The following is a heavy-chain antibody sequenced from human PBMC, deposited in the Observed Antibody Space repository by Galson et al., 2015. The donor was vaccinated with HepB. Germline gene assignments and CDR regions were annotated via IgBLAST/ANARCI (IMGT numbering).Heavy chain of an antibody. CDR1: GYSFRNYW. V-gene: IGHV5-51*01. CDR2: IYPGDSET. J-gene: IGHJ6*02. D-gene: IGHD2-2*01. Sequence: QSGAEVKKPGESLKISCKASGYSFRNYWIGWVRQMPGKGLECMGIIYPGDSETRYSPSFQGQATLSADKSTNTAYLQWSSLKASDTAMYYCARLGHEGYHYYGMDVWGQGTTVTGSS. CDR3: ARLGHEGYHYYGMDV.